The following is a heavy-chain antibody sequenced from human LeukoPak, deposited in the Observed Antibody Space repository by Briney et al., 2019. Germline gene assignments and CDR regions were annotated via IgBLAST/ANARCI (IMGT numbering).Heavy chain of an antibody. CDR1: GFTFSSYA. V-gene: IGHV3-23*01. J-gene: IGHJ4*02. Sequence: GGSLRLSCAASGFTFSSYAMSWVRQAPGKRLEWVSAISGSGGSTYYADSVKGRFTISRDNSKNTLYLQMNSLRAEDAAVYYCAKEDFWSGPDLLYLDYWGQGTLVIVSS. CDR3: AKEDFWSGPDLLYLDY. D-gene: IGHD3-3*01. CDR2: ISGSGGST.